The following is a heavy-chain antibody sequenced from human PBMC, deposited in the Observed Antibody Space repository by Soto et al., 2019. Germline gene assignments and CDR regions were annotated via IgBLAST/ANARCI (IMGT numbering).Heavy chain of an antibody. CDR3: ARGTTVVTGYYYGMDV. D-gene: IGHD4-17*01. CDR2: MNPNSGNT. Sequence: QVQLVQSGAEVKKPGASVKVSCKASGYTFTSYDINWVRQATGQGLEWMGWMNPNSGNTGYAQKFQGRVTMTRNTSISTAYMELSSLRSEDTAVYYCARGTTVVTGYYYGMDVWGQGTLVTVSS. J-gene: IGHJ6*02. V-gene: IGHV1-8*01. CDR1: GYTFTSYD.